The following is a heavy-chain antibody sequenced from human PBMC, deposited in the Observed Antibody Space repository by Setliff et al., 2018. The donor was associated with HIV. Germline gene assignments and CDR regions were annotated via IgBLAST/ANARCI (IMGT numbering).Heavy chain of an antibody. CDR1: GYTFTGYY. Sequence: GASVKVSCKASGYTFTGYYMHWVRQAPGQGLEWMGWINPHSGGTNYAQKFQDRVTMTRDTSVNIAYMQLSRLRSDDTAVYYCARAPTLFGVEYYYYFGMDVWGQGTTVTVTS. CDR2: INPHSGGT. D-gene: IGHD3-3*01. J-gene: IGHJ6*02. CDR3: ARAPTLFGVEYYYYFGMDV. V-gene: IGHV1-2*02.